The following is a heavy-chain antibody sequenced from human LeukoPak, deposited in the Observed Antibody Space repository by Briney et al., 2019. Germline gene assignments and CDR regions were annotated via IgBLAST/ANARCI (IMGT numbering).Heavy chain of an antibody. CDR2: INHSGST. CDR1: GGPFSDYY. D-gene: IGHD5-24*01. J-gene: IGHJ4*02. CDR3: ARGGGARDGYNYEGPFYFDY. Sequence: ESSETLSLTCAVYGGPFSDYYWSWTRQPPGKGLEWIGKINHSGSTNYRPSLKSRVTISIDTSKNQFSLKLKSMTAADTAVYYCARGGGARDGYNYEGPFYFDYWGQGTLVTVSS. V-gene: IGHV4-34*01.